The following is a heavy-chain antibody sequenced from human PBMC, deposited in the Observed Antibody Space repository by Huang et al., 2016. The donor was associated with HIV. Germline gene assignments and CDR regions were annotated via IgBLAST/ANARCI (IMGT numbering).Heavy chain of an antibody. CDR2: ITLSGST. Sequence: QVQLQQWGAGLLKPSETLSLTCAVYGGSFSVYYCSWIRQPPGKGLEGIGQITLSGSTNYNPSLKCRVTISVDTSKNQFSLNMSSVTAADTAVYYCARGAVRYFDRGGTRYYGMDVWGQGTTVTVSS. J-gene: IGHJ6*02. V-gene: IGHV4-34*01. CDR1: GGSFSVYY. CDR3: ARGAVRYFDRGGTRYYGMDV. D-gene: IGHD3-9*01.